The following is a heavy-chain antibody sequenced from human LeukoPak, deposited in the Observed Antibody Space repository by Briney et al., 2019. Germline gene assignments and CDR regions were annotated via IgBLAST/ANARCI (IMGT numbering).Heavy chain of an antibody. D-gene: IGHD2-8*01. V-gene: IGHV1-2*02. CDR1: GYTFTGYY. Sequence: ASVKVSCKASGYTFTGYYMHWVRQAPGQGLEWMGWINPNSGGTNYAQKFQGRVTMTRDTSNSTAYMELSRLRSDDTAVYYCARDVVGMLYEISEFDYWGQGTLVTVSS. CDR2: INPNSGGT. CDR3: ARDVVGMLYEISEFDY. J-gene: IGHJ4*02.